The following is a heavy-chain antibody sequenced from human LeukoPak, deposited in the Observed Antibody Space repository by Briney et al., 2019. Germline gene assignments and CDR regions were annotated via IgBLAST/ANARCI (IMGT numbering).Heavy chain of an antibody. CDR2: ISGGGSGT. J-gene: IGHJ3*02. Sequence: PGGSLRLSCAPSGFTFSSYAMSWVRQAPGKGLGWVAVISGGGSGTYYADSVRGRFTISRDNSKNTVYLQMNSLRAEDTAIYYCAKAVGSSGYFSRDAFDIWGQGTMVTVSS. CDR3: AKAVGSSGYFSRDAFDI. V-gene: IGHV3-23*01. D-gene: IGHD3-22*01. CDR1: GFTFSSYA.